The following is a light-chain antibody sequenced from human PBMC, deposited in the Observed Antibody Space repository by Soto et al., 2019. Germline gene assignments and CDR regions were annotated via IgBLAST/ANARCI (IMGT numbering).Light chain of an antibody. CDR1: QSVSSSY. V-gene: IGKV3-20*01. J-gene: IGKJ1*01. CDR3: QQYGSSPRT. CDR2: GAS. Sequence: EIVLTQSPGTLSLSKRERATISCRASQSVSSSYLAWYQQKPGQAPRLLIYGASSRATGIPDRFSGSGSGTDFTLTISRLEPEDFAVYYCQQYGSSPRTFGQGTNVDIK.